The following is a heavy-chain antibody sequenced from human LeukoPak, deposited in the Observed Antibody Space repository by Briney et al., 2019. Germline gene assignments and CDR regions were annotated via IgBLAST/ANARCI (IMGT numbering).Heavy chain of an antibody. CDR3: AKRAVQGGGYNWENYYFDY. J-gene: IGHJ4*02. CDR1: GLTFSTYA. Sequence: GGSLRLSCAASGLTFSTYALSWVRQAPGKGLEWVSAISGSGGSTYYADSVKGRFTISRDNSKNTLYLQMNSLRAEDTAVYYCAKRAVQGGGYNWENYYFDYWGQGTLVTVSS. V-gene: IGHV3-23*01. D-gene: IGHD5-24*01. CDR2: ISGSGGST.